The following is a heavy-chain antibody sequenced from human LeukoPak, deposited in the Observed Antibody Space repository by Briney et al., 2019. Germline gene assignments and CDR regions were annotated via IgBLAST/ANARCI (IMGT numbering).Heavy chain of an antibody. J-gene: IGHJ4*02. Sequence: SETLSLTCAVSGGSISSSNWWSWVRQPPGKGLEWIGEIYHSGRPNYNPSLESRVTISVDTSKNQLSLKMSSVTAADTAVYYCARDPIGYRSSTSCSYFDYWGQGTLVTVSS. D-gene: IGHD2-2*01. CDR3: ARDPIGYRSSTSCSYFDY. CDR1: GGSISSSNW. V-gene: IGHV4-4*02. CDR2: IYHSGRP.